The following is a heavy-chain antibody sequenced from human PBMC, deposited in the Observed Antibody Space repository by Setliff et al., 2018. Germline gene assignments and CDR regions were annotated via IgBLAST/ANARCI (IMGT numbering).Heavy chain of an antibody. D-gene: IGHD4-17*01. CDR3: AHKYADYVRYFQH. Sequence: SGPTLVNPTQTLTLTCAFSGFSLTASGMCVTWIRQPPGKTLEWLARIDWDDAKYYRTSLKTRLTISKDTSKNQVVLTMTNMDPVDTATYYCAHKYADYVRYFQHWGQGTLVTVSS. J-gene: IGHJ1*01. CDR1: GFSLTASGMC. CDR2: IDWDDAK. V-gene: IGHV2-70*11.